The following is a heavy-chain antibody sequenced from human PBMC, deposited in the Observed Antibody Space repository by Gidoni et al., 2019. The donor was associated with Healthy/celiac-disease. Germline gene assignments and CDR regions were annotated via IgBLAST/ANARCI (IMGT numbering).Heavy chain of an antibody. CDR1: GGSISSSSYY. Sequence: QLQLQESGPGLVKPSETLSLTCTVSGGSISSSSYYWGWIRQPPGKGLEWIGSSYYRGSTYYNPSLNRRVTISVDTSKNQFSLKLSSVTAADTAVYYCARQGYDFWSGYYSDAFDIWGQGTMVTVSS. CDR2: SYYRGST. J-gene: IGHJ3*02. CDR3: ARQGYDFWSGYYSDAFDI. V-gene: IGHV4-39*01. D-gene: IGHD3-3*01.